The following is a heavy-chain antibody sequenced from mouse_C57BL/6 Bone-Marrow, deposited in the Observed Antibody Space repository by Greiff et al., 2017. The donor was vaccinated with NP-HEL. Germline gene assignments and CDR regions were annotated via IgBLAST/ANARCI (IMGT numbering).Heavy chain of an antibody. CDR3: ASHNYYGSSFYWYFDV. Sequence: QVQLKESGAELVSPGASVKLSCKASGYTFTDYYINWVKQRPGQGLEWIARIYPGSGNTYSNENFKGKATLTAEKSSSTAYMQLSSLTSEDSAVYFCASHNYYGSSFYWYFDVCGTGTTVTVSS. D-gene: IGHD1-1*01. V-gene: IGHV1-76*01. CDR2: IYPGSGNT. J-gene: IGHJ1*03. CDR1: GYTFTDYY.